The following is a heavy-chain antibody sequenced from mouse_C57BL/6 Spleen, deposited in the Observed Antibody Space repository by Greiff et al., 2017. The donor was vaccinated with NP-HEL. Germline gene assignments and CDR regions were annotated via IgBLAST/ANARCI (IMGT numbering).Heavy chain of an antibody. CDR1: GYAFTNYL. J-gene: IGHJ2*01. CDR2: INPGSGGT. D-gene: IGHD2-4*01. Sequence: VQLQQSGAELVRPGTSVKVSCKASGYAFTNYLIEWVKQRPGQGLEWIGVINPGSGGTNYNEKFKGKATLTADKSSSTAYMQLSSLTSEDSAVYFWARWGFYDYDYYFDYWGQGTTLTVSS. CDR3: ARWGFYDYDYYFDY. V-gene: IGHV1-54*01.